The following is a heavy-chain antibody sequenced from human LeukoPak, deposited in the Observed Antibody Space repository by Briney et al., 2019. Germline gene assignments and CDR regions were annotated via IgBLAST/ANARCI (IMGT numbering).Heavy chain of an antibody. Sequence: GGSLRLSCAASGFTFSDQSMNWVRQAPGKGLEWVSSISANSLHIFYADSVKGRFTISRDNAKNSLYLQMNSLRAEDTAVYFCARVRTPLYYYDSSGYSSHYFDYWGQGTLVTVSS. D-gene: IGHD3-22*01. CDR3: ARVRTPLYYYDSSGYSSHYFDY. CDR1: GFTFSDQS. V-gene: IGHV3-21*01. CDR2: ISANSLHI. J-gene: IGHJ4*02.